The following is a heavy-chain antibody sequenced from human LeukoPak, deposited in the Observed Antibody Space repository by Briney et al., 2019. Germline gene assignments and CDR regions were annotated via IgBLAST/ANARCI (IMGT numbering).Heavy chain of an antibody. V-gene: IGHV3-23*01. CDR2: IRGSGGIT. CDR1: GFTFSSYA. Sequence: PGGSLRLSCAASGFTFSSYAMRWVRQAPGEGLEWVSAIRGSGGITSYADSVKGRFTISRDNSKNTLYLQMNSLRAEDTAVYYCAKRNTMVRGGPCFDYWGQGLLVTVSS. J-gene: IGHJ4*02. CDR3: AKRNTMVRGGPCFDY. D-gene: IGHD3-10*01.